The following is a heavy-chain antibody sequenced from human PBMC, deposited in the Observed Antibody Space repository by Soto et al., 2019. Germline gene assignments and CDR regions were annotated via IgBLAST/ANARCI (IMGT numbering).Heavy chain of an antibody. CDR1: GGSISSYY. CDR2: IYYSGST. J-gene: IGHJ6*02. D-gene: IGHD3-9*01. V-gene: IGHV4-59*01. Sequence: SETLSLTCTVSGGSISSYYWSWIRQPPGKGLEWIGYIYYSGSTNYNPALKSRVTISVDTSKNQFSLKLSSVTAADTAVYYCARAEADILTGYYKDPCGMDVWGQGTTVTVSS. CDR3: ARAEADILTGYYKDPCGMDV.